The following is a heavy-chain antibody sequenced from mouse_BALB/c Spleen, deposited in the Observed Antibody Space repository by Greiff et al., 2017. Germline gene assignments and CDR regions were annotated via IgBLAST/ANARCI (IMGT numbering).Heavy chain of an antibody. CDR1: GYTFTSYW. D-gene: IGHD2-1*01. CDR3: ASGSYCGNSAWFAY. CDR2: INPSTGYT. Sequence: QVQLQQSGAELAKPGASVKMSCKASGYTFTSYWMHWVKQRPGQGLEWIGYINPSTGYTEYNQKFKDKATLTADKSSSSAYMQLCSLTSEDSAVYYCASGSYCGNSAWFAYWGQGTLVTVSA. V-gene: IGHV1-7*01. J-gene: IGHJ3*01.